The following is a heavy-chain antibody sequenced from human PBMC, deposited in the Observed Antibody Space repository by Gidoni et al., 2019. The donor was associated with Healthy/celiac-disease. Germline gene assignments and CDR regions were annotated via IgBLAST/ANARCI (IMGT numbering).Heavy chain of an antibody. CDR1: GGSIHRSSYS. D-gene: IGHD2-15*01. V-gene: IGHV4-39*01. CDR2: IYYSGST. J-gene: IGHJ3*02. CDR3: ARHAGAYCSGGDCPGAFDI. Sequence: QLQLQESGPGLVKPSETLSLTCTVSGGSIHRSSYSWGWIRQPPGKGLEWLGTIYYSGSTYYKPSLKSRVAISVDTSKNQFSLKLSSVNAADTAVYYCARHAGAYCSGGDCPGAFDIWGQGTMVTVSS.